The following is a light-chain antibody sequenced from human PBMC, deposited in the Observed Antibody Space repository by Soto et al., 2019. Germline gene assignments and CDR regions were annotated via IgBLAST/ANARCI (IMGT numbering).Light chain of an antibody. CDR3: CSYAGIYTWV. V-gene: IGLV2-11*01. Sequence: QSALTQPRSVSGSPGQSVTISCTGTSSDVGGYNYVSWYQQHPGKAPKLMIYDVSKRPSGVPDRFSGSKSANTASLTISGLQAEDEADYYCCSYAGIYTWVFGTGTKLTVL. J-gene: IGLJ1*01. CDR2: DVS. CDR1: SSDVGGYNY.